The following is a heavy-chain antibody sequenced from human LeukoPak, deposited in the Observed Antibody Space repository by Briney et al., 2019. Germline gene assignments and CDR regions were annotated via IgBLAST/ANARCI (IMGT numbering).Heavy chain of an antibody. D-gene: IGHD3-22*01. CDR1: VCTFISYA. V-gene: IGHV1-18*01. J-gene: IGHJ3*02. Sequence: ASVKVSCKASVCTFISYAISWVRQAPGQGREGMGWISAYNGKTNYAQKLQGRVNMNTDTSTSTAYMELRSLRSDDTAVYYCARDSATYYYDSSGYPDAFDIWGQGTMVTVSS. CDR3: ARDSATYYYDSSGYPDAFDI. CDR2: ISAYNGKT.